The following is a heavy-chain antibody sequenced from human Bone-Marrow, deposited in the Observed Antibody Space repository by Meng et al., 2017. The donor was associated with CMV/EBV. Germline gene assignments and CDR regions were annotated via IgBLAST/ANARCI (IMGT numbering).Heavy chain of an antibody. V-gene: IGHV4-34*01. Sequence: SQTLSLTCAVYGGSFSGYYWSWIRQPPGKGLEWIGEINHSGSTNSNPSLKSRVTISVDTSKNQFSLKLSSVTAADTAVYYCARGAEYDILTGSSWYFDLWGRSTLVTVSS. CDR1: GGSFSGYY. J-gene: IGHJ2*01. CDR3: ARGAEYDILTGSSWYFDL. D-gene: IGHD3-9*01. CDR2: INHSGST.